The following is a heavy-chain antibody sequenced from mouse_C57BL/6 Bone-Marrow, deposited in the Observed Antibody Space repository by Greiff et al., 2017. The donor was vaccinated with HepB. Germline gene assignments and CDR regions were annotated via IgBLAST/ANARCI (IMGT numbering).Heavy chain of an antibody. J-gene: IGHJ4*01. CDR3: ARDGDGPYAMDY. CDR2: SRNKANDYTT. V-gene: IGHV7-1*01. CDR1: GFTFSDFY. Sequence: EVKLVESGGGLVQSGRSLRLSCATSGFTFSDFYMEWVRQAPGKGLEWIAASRNKANDYTTEYSASVKGRFIVSRDTSQSILYLQMNALRAEDTAIYYCARDGDGPYAMDYWGQGTSVTVSS. D-gene: IGHD2-3*01.